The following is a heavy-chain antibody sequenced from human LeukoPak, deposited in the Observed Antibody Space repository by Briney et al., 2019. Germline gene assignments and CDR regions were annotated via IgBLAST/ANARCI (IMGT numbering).Heavy chain of an antibody. V-gene: IGHV3-7*01. CDR1: GFSFRSHW. J-gene: IGHJ4*02. D-gene: IGHD5/OR15-5a*01. CDR3: ARVKGYSVRFNRDFDY. Sequence: GGSLRLSCAVSGFSFRSHWMSWVRQAPGKGPEWVANIKQDGIEKYYVDSVKGRFTISRDNAKNSLYLQMDSLRVEDTAVYYCARVKGYSVRFNRDFDYWGQGTLVTVSS. CDR2: IKQDGIEK.